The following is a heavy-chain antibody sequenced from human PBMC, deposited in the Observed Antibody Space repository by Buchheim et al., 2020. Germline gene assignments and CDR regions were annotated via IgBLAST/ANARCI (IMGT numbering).Heavy chain of an antibody. CDR3: AKGGIVVVPAALSELRGLSWFDP. V-gene: IGHV3-23*01. J-gene: IGHJ5*02. Sequence: EVQLLESGGGLVQPGGSLRLSCAASGFTFSSYAMSWVRQAPGKGLEWVSAISGSGGSTYYADSVKGRFTISRDNSKNTLYLQMNSLRAEDTAVYYCAKGGIVVVPAALSELRGLSWFDPWGQGTL. CDR2: ISGSGGST. CDR1: GFTFSSYA. D-gene: IGHD2-2*01.